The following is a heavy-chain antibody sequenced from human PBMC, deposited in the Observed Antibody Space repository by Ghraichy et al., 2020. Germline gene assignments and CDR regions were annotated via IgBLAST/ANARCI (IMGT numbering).Heavy chain of an antibody. CDR2: IGHDGYDQ. CDR1: GFPFSQWG. D-gene: IGHD1-26*01. V-gene: IGHV3-33*01. J-gene: IGHJ4*02. Sequence: GESLRLSCAASGFPFSQWGMHWVRQAPGKGLEWVGLIGHDGYDQGYVDSVKGRFRISRDNSKNMVYLELNSLRVEDTAVYHCARDLGMGKYFDYWGQGTLVTVSS. CDR3: ARDLGMGKYFDY.